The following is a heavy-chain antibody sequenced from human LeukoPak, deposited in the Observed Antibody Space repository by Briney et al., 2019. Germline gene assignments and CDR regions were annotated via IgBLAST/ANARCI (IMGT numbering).Heavy chain of an antibody. CDR1: GGSISSYY. D-gene: IGHD5-12*01. J-gene: IGHJ4*02. CDR2: IYYSGST. Sequence: TSETLSLTCTVSGGSISSYYWSWIRQPPGKGLEWIGYIYYSGSTNYNPSLKSRVTISVDTSKNQFSLKLSSVTAADTAVYYCASQDIVATIFDYWGQGTLVTVSS. CDR3: ASQDIVATIFDY. V-gene: IGHV4-59*01.